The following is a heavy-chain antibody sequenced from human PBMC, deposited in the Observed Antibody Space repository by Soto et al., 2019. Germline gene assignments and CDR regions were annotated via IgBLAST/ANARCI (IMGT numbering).Heavy chain of an antibody. CDR3: GRGEQWLVSIDY. CDR1: GFTFSSYG. D-gene: IGHD6-19*01. Sequence: GGSLRLSCAASGFTFSSYGMHWVRQAPGKGLEWVAVISYDGSNKYYADSVKGRFTISRDNSKNTLYLQMNSLRAEDTAVYYCGRGEQWLVSIDYWGQGTLVTVSS. CDR2: ISYDGSNK. V-gene: IGHV3-30*03. J-gene: IGHJ4*02.